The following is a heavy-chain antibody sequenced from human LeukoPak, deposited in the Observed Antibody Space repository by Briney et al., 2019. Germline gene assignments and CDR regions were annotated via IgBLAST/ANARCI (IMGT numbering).Heavy chain of an antibody. V-gene: IGHV3-23*01. CDR2: ISTNGGST. CDR3: WVMHRYYDGSGYWVQ. D-gene: IGHD3-22*01. Sequence: GGSLRLSCEASGFTFSSYAMSWVRQAPGKGLEWVSGISTNGGSTSYADSVKGRLTLSRDNPRNMLYMEMNSLRDEDTAVYYCWVMHRYYDGSGYWVQWGQGTLVTVSS. J-gene: IGHJ4*02. CDR1: GFTFSSYA.